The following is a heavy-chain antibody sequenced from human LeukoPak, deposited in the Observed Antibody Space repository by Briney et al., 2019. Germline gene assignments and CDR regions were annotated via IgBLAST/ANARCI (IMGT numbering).Heavy chain of an antibody. Sequence: GGSLRLSCAASGFTFSSYAMTWVRQAPGKGLEWVSSISASSNFISYADSVKGRFTISRDNAKKSLYLQMNSVRAEDTAVYYCARDPGYSSGWFDYWGQGALVTVSS. V-gene: IGHV3-21*01. CDR2: ISASSNFI. D-gene: IGHD6-19*01. CDR3: ARDPGYSSGWFDY. CDR1: GFTFSSYA. J-gene: IGHJ4*02.